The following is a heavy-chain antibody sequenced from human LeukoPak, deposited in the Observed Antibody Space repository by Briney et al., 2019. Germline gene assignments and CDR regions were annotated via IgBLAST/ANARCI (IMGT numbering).Heavy chain of an antibody. D-gene: IGHD6-13*01. CDR3: AREVDGSTWHRALGGCDI. CDR1: GFTFSTYS. Sequence: GGSLRLSCAASGFTFSTYSMNWVRQAPGKGLEWVSYISSGSTTIHYADSVKGRFTISRDNAKNSLYLQINSLRVEDTAVYFCAREVDGSTWHRALGGCDIWGQGTMVTVSS. J-gene: IGHJ3*02. V-gene: IGHV3-48*04. CDR2: ISSGSTTI.